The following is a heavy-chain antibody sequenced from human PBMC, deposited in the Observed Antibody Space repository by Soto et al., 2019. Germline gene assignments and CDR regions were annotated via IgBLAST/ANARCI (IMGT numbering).Heavy chain of an antibody. J-gene: IGHJ3*02. CDR2: IKSKTDGGTT. V-gene: IGHV3-15*01. CDR1: GFTFSNAW. CDR3: TTDSQHRAAFDI. Sequence: GGSLRLSCAASGFTFSNAWMSWVRQAPGKGLEWVGRIKSKTDGGTTDYAAPVKGRFTISRDDSKNTLYLQMNSLKTEDTAVYYCTTDSQHRAAFDIWGQGTMVTVSS.